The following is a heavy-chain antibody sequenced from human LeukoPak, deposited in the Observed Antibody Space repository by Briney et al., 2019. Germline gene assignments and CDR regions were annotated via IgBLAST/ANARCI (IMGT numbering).Heavy chain of an antibody. Sequence: GASVKVSCKASGYTFTSYGINWVRQAPGQGLEWMGIINPSGGSTSYAQKFQGRITMTRDMSTSTVYMELSSLRSEDTAVYYCARDRRYSYGFRTWGQGTLVTVSS. CDR3: ARDRRYSYGFRT. V-gene: IGHV1-46*01. CDR1: GYTFTSYG. CDR2: INPSGGST. D-gene: IGHD5-18*01. J-gene: IGHJ4*02.